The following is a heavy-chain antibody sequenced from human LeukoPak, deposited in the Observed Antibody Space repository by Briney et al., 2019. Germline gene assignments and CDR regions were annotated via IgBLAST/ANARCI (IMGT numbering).Heavy chain of an antibody. J-gene: IGHJ3*02. Sequence: SVKVSCEASGYTFTSYYMHWVRQAPGQGLEWMGGIIPIFGTANYAQKFQGRVTITADESTSTAYMELSSLRSEDTAVYYCARRDDSSGYHGAFDIWGQGTMVTVSS. D-gene: IGHD3-22*01. V-gene: IGHV1-69*13. CDR1: GYTFTSYY. CDR3: ARRDDSSGYHGAFDI. CDR2: IIPIFGTA.